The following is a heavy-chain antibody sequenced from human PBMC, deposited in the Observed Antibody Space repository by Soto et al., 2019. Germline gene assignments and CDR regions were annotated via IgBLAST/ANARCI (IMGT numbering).Heavy chain of an antibody. CDR2: ISAYNGNT. J-gene: IGHJ6*03. D-gene: IGHD6-6*01. CDR3: ARDRNVEYSSSPYYYYYYMDV. CDR1: GYTFTSYG. V-gene: IGHV1-18*01. Sequence: ASVKVSCKASGYTFTSYGISWVRQAPGQGLEWMGWISAYNGNTNYAQKLQGRVTMTTDTTTSTAYKELRNLRTDDTAVYYCARDRNVEYSSSPYYYYYYMDVWGKGTTVTVSS.